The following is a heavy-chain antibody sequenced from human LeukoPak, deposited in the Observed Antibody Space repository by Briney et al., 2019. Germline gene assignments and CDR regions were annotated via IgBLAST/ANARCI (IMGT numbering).Heavy chain of an antibody. Sequence: PGRSLRLSCAASGFTFSSYAMHWVRQAPGKGLEWVAVISYDGSNKYYADSVKGRFTISRDNSKNTLYLQMNSLRAEDTAVYYCARECIAARTYYFDYWGQGTLATVSS. CDR3: ARECIAARTYYFDY. V-gene: IGHV3-30*04. J-gene: IGHJ4*02. CDR2: ISYDGSNK. CDR1: GFTFSSYA. D-gene: IGHD6-6*01.